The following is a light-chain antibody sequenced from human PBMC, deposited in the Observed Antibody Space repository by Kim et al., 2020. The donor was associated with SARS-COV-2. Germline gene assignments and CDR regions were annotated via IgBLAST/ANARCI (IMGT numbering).Light chain of an antibody. V-gene: IGLV3-1*01. Sequence: SVSPDQTASTTCSGDKLGDTYACWYQQKQGQSPVLVIYQDSKRPSGSPERFSGSNSGNTATLTISGTQAMDEADYYCQAWDSSTVVFGGGTKLTVL. CDR2: QDS. J-gene: IGLJ2*01. CDR3: QAWDSSTVV. CDR1: KLGDTY.